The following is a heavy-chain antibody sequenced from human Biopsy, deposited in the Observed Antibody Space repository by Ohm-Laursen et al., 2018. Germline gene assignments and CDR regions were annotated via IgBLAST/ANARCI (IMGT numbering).Heavy chain of an antibody. CDR2: VYYTEST. CDR3: ARDRGYYSDRTVPGYFDL. D-gene: IGHD3-22*01. Sequence: GTLSLTCTVSGGSISSDWWSWIRQPPGKGLQWIGYVYYTESTDYNPSLQSRVTISVDTSKNHFSLRLRSVTPADTAIYYCARDRGYYSDRTVPGYFDLWGRGTLVTVSS. J-gene: IGHJ2*01. V-gene: IGHV4-59*01. CDR1: GGSISSDW.